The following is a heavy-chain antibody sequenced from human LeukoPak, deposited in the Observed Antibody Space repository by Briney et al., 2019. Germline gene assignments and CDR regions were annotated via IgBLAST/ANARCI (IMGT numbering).Heavy chain of an antibody. Sequence: PSETLSLTCTVSGGSISNYLWSWIRQSPGQGPEWIGYISSSGTNYNPSLGSRVTISVDTSKNQFSLKLSSVTAADTAVYYCARDKSLRGNWFGNDYWAREPWSPSPQ. D-gene: IGHD3-10*01. CDR1: GGSISNYL. J-gene: IGHJ4*02. V-gene: IGHV4-59*01. CDR2: ISSSGT. CDR3: ARDKSLRGNWFGNDY.